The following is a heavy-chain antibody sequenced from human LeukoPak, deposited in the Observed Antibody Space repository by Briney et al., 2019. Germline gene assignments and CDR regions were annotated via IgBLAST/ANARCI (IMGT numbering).Heavy chain of an antibody. J-gene: IGHJ6*03. CDR3: AREGIAAAGTGYYYYYMDV. CDR2: INPNSGGT. Sequence: VRLSCTASGHTFTRYYMNRVRRAPGHGVEWWGWINPNSGGTNYAQKFQGRVTMTRDTSISTAYMELSRLRSDDTAVYYCAREGIAAAGTGYYYYYMDVWGKGTTVTVSS. D-gene: IGHD6-13*01. CDR1: GHTFTRYY. V-gene: IGHV1-2*02.